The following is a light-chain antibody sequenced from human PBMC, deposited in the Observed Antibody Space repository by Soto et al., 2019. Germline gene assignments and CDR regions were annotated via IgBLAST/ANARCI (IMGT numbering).Light chain of an antibody. V-gene: IGKV3-11*01. J-gene: IGKJ2*01. CDR2: DAS. CDR3: QQRSSRPSYT. Sequence: EIVLTQSPATLSLSPGERATLSCRASQSVSGYLAWYQQRPGQAPRLLFYDASNRATGIPARFSGSGSGTDFTLTISSLEPEDFAVYYCQQRSSRPSYTFGQGTKLEIK. CDR1: QSVSGY.